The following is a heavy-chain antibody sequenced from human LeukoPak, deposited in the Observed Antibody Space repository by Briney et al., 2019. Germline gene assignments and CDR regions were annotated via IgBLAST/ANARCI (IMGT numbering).Heavy chain of an antibody. CDR3: ARALGGYFDY. V-gene: IGHV3-23*01. Sequence: GGSLRLSCAASGFTFSSYAMSWVRQAPGKGLEWVSAISGSGGSTYYADSEKGRFTISRDNAKNSLYVQMNSLRTEDTAVYYCARALGGYFDYWGQGTLVTVSS. J-gene: IGHJ4*02. CDR2: ISGSGGST. D-gene: IGHD3-10*01. CDR1: GFTFSSYA.